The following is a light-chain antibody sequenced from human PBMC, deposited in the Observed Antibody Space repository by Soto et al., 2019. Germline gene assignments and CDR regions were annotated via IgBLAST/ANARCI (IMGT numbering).Light chain of an antibody. CDR1: PSVSGRN. Sequence: DIVLTQSPAILSLSPGERATLSCRASPSVSGRNIVWYQHRPGQSPGLLMSGAVHRATGISARFTGSRSGTEFTLNISRLEPEDSALYYCLQVIQSPRTFGQGTKVEIK. CDR3: LQVIQSPRT. J-gene: IGKJ1*01. CDR2: GAV. V-gene: IGKV3-20*02.